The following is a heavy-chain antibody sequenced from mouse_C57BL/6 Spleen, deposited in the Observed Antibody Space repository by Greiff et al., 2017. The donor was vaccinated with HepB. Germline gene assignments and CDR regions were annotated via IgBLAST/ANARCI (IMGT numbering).Heavy chain of an antibody. CDR2: IDPSDSYT. J-gene: IGHJ4*01. CDR1: GYTFTSYW. V-gene: IGHV1-59*01. Sequence: VQLQQPGAELVRPGTSVKLSCKASGYTFTSYWMHWVKQRPGQGLEWIGVIDPSDSYTNYNQKFKGKATLTVDTSSSTAYMQLSSLTSEDSAVYYCARRGLLRYAMDYWGQGTSVTVSS. CDR3: ARRGLLRYAMDY. D-gene: IGHD1-1*01.